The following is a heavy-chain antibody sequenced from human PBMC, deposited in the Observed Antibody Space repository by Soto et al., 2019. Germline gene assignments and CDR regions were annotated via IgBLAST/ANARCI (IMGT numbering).Heavy chain of an antibody. CDR3: ARDPTMIVVVPILRSYYGMDV. Sequence: GASVKVSCKASGYTFTSYYMHWVRQAPGQGLEWMGIINPSGGSTSYAQKFQGRVTMTRDTSTSTVYMELRSLRSEDTAVYYCARDPTMIVVVPILRSYYGMDVWGQGTTVTVSS. CDR1: GYTFTSYY. J-gene: IGHJ6*02. V-gene: IGHV1-46*01. CDR2: INPSGGST. D-gene: IGHD3-22*01.